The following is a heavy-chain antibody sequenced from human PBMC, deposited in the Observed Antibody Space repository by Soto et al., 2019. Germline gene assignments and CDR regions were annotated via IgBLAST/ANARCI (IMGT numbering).Heavy chain of an antibody. CDR1: VFTFSDYY. CDR2: ISSSGSTI. D-gene: IGHD3-22*01. CDR3: ARDRYYYDSSGYYYDY. V-gene: IGHV3-11*01. Sequence: PGGSLRLSCAASVFTFSDYYMSWIRQAPGKGLEWVSYISSSGSTIYYADSVKGRFTISRDNAKNSLYLQMNSLRAEDTAVYYCARDRYYYDSSGYYYDYWGQGTLVTVSS. J-gene: IGHJ4*02.